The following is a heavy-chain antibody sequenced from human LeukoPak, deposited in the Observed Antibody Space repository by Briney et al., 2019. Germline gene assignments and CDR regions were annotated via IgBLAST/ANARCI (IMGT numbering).Heavy chain of an antibody. J-gene: IGHJ4*02. CDR2: IYISGST. Sequence: ETLSLTCTVSGGSISSYYWSWIRQPAGKGLEWIGRIYISGSTNYNPSLKSRVTMSVDTSKNQFSVKLSSVTAADTAVYYCARVGTYHYDSSGFAIDYWGQGILVTVSS. CDR3: ARVGTYHYDSSGFAIDY. V-gene: IGHV4-4*07. CDR1: GGSISSYY. D-gene: IGHD3-22*01.